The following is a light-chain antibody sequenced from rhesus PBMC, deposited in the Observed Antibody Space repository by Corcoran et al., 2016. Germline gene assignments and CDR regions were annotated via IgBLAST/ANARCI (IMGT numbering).Light chain of an antibody. Sequence: DVVMTQSPLSLTVIPGQPASISCRSSQSLVHRYGKTYLNWLQQKQGQPKRRLIYRVSNRDSGVPGRRSGSWAWTDFTLESSRVEAEDVWVYYSVQGPHWPQYSFGQGTKVEIK. V-gene: IGKV2S9*01. CDR3: VQGPHWPQYS. CDR2: RVS. CDR1: QSLVHRYGKTY. J-gene: IGKJ2*01.